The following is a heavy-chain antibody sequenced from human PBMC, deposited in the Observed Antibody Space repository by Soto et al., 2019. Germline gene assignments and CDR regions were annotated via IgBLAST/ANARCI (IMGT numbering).Heavy chain of an antibody. CDR3: ATTSAGPKGWFDP. CDR2: FDPEDGET. D-gene: IGHD6-13*01. CDR1: GYTLTELS. V-gene: IGHV1-24*01. J-gene: IGHJ5*02. Sequence: VASVKVSCKVSGYTLTELSMHWVRQAPGKGLEWMGGFDPEDGETIYAQKFQGRVTMTEDTSTDTAYMELSSLRSEDTAVYYCATTSAGPKGWFDPWGQGTLVTVSS.